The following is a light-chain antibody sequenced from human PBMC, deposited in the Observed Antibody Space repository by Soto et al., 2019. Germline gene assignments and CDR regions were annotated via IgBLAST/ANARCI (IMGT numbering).Light chain of an antibody. CDR2: DAS. CDR1: QSVTSTY. Sequence: EIVLTQSPGTLSLSPGERATLSCRASQSVTSTYLAWYQQKPGQAPRLLIYDASSRATGIPDRFSGSGSGTDFTLTISRLEPEDFAVYYCQQYGSSPPFTFGPGTKVDLK. V-gene: IGKV3-20*01. CDR3: QQYGSSPPFT. J-gene: IGKJ3*01.